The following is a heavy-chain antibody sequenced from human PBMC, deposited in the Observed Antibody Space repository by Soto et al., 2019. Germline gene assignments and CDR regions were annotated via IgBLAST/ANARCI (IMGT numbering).Heavy chain of an antibody. Sequence: SETLSLTCAVYGGSFSGYYWSWIRQPPGKGLEWIGEINHSGSTNYNPSLKSRVTISVDTSKNQFSLKLSSVTAADTAVYYCARVGILRYCDWPDYYYYYGMDVWGQGTTVTVSS. CDR2: INHSGST. V-gene: IGHV4-34*01. CDR3: ARVGILRYCDWPDYYYYYGMDV. J-gene: IGHJ6*02. D-gene: IGHD3-9*01. CDR1: GGSFSGYY.